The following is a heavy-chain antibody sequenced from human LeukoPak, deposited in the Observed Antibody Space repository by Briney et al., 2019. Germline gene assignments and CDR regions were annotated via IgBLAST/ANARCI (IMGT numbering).Heavy chain of an antibody. Sequence: GGSLRLSCAASGFTFSSYAMSWVRQAPGKGLEWVSAISGSCGSTYYADSVKGRFTISRDNSKNTLYLQMNSLRAEDTAVYYCAKDFSWRITIFGVVTAFDYWGQGTLVTVSS. V-gene: IGHV3-23*01. D-gene: IGHD3-3*01. CDR3: AKDFSWRITIFGVVTAFDY. CDR2: ISGSCGST. CDR1: GFTFSSYA. J-gene: IGHJ4*02.